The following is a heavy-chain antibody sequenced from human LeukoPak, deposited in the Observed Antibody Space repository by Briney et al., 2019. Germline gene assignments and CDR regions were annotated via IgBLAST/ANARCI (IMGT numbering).Heavy chain of an antibody. CDR2: IIPIFGIA. D-gene: IGHD1-7*01. CDR3: ASRDGTTSHSEN. J-gene: IGHJ4*02. CDR1: GGTFSSYA. V-gene: IGHV1-69*04. Sequence: GASVKVSCKASGGTFSSYAISWVRQAPGQGLEWMGRIIPIFGIANYAQKFQGRVTITADKSTSTAYMELSSLRSEDTAVYYCASRDGTTSHSENWGQGTLVTVSS.